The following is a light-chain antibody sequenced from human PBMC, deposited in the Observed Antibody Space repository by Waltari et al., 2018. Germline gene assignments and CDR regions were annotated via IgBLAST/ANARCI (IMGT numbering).Light chain of an antibody. V-gene: IGKV1-39*01. CDR2: SAS. Sequence: DIQMTQSPSSLSASVGDTVTITCRASQTISKYLNWYQQGPGKAPKLLIYSASTLKSGVPSRFSGSGSGTDFTLTIASLQPEDFAIYYCQQTYNTVWTFGQGTRVDIK. J-gene: IGKJ1*01. CDR3: QQTYNTVWT. CDR1: QTISKY.